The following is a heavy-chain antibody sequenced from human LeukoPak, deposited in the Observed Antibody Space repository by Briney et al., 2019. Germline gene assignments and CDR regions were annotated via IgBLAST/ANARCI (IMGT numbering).Heavy chain of an antibody. CDR3: ARPLGSGYSYWYFDL. CDR1: GVSISTYY. Sequence: SETLSLTCSVSGVSISTYYWIWIRQPPGKGLEWIGYIYYSGSTNSNPSLKSRVTISVDTSKNQFSLKLSSVTAADTAVYYCARPLGSGYSYWYFDLWGRGTLVTVSP. V-gene: IGHV4-59*01. D-gene: IGHD3-22*01. J-gene: IGHJ2*01. CDR2: IYYSGST.